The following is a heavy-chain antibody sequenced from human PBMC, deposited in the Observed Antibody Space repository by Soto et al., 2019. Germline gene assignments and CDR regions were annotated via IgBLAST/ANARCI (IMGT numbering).Heavy chain of an antibody. D-gene: IGHD5-12*01. J-gene: IGHJ4*02. V-gene: IGHV1-2*02. CDR1: GYTFTGYY. CDR2: INPKNGDT. Sequence: GASVKVSCKASGYTFTGYYIHWVRQAPGQGLEWMGWINPKNGDTIFAQKFQGRVTMTRDTSTSTAYMELTSLRFDDTAVYYCARPSGYDCVFDYWGQGPLVTVSS. CDR3: ARPSGYDCVFDY.